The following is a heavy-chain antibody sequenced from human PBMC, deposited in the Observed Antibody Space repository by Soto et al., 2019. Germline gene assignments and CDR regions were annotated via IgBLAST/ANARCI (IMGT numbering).Heavy chain of an antibody. CDR1: GDSVSSTSAA. Sequence: QVQLQQSGPGLVKPSQTLSLTCAISGDSVSSTSAAWNWIRQSPSRGLEWLGRTYYRSKWYNDYAVSVKSRTPINAATTKNQFSLQLNFVPPEDTAVYYCARNPGGYAYFDYWGQETLATVPS. CDR2: TYYRSKWYN. V-gene: IGHV6-1*01. CDR3: ARNPGGYAYFDY. J-gene: IGHJ4*02. D-gene: IGHD3-16*01.